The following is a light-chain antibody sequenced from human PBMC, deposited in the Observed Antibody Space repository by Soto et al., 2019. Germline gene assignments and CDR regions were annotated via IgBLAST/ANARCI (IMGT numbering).Light chain of an antibody. CDR1: SSDVGGYNF. V-gene: IGLV2-8*01. J-gene: IGLJ2*01. CDR2: DVT. CDR3: SSYAGSSVPVA. Sequence: QSVLTQPPSASGSPGQSVTISYTGASSDVGGYNFVSWYQQHPGKAPKLMIYDVTKRPSGVPDRFSGSKSGNTASLTVSGLQADDEADYYCSSYAGSSVPVAFGGGTKLTVL.